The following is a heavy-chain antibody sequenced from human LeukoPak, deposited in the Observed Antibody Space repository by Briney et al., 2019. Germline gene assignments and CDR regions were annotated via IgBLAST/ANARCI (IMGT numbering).Heavy chain of an antibody. CDR3: AKDLGGGLRWDMFDY. Sequence: PGGSLRLSCAASGFTFSSYAMSWVRQAPGKGLEWVSAISGSGGSTYYADSVKGRFTISRDNSKSTLYLQMNSLRAEDTAVYYCAKDLGGGLRWDMFDYWGQGTLVTVSS. J-gene: IGHJ4*02. D-gene: IGHD4-23*01. CDR1: GFTFSSYA. CDR2: ISGSGGST. V-gene: IGHV3-23*01.